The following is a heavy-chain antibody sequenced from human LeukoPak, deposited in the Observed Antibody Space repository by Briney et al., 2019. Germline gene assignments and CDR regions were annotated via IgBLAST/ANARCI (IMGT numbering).Heavy chain of an antibody. J-gene: IGHJ4*02. Sequence: GGSLRLSCAASGFTFSSSWMCWVRQAPGKGLEWVANINEDGSGKYYVDSVRGRFTISRDNTKNSLYLQMNSLRAEDTAVYCCARDSFTYGNYWGQGTMVTVSS. CDR2: INEDGSGK. D-gene: IGHD3-10*01. CDR3: ARDSFTYGNY. V-gene: IGHV3-7*01. CDR1: GFTFSSSW.